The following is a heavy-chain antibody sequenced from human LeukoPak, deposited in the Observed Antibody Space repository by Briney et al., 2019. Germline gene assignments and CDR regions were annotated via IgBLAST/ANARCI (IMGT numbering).Heavy chain of an antibody. D-gene: IGHD1-14*01. CDR3: ARAPEYGLYYFDY. Sequence: SETLSLTCTVSGGSISSGSYYWGWIRQPPGKGLEWIGNIYYSGSTYYNPSLKSRVSISVDTSKNQFSLKLTSVTAADTAVYYCARAPEYGLYYFDYWGQGTLVTVSS. J-gene: IGHJ4*02. CDR2: IYYSGST. CDR1: GGSISSGSYY. V-gene: IGHV4-39*07.